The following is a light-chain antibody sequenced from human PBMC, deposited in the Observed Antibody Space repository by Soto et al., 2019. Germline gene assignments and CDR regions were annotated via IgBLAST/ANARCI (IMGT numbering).Light chain of an antibody. Sequence: DIQMTQSPTSLSASVGDIVTITCRASQTIANYLNWYQQKPGKAPKLLIYAASSLQSGVPSRFSGSGFGTDFSLTIRSLQTEDFATYYCQQNYSPPPITFGQGTRLEIK. V-gene: IGKV1-39*01. CDR2: AAS. J-gene: IGKJ5*01. CDR3: QQNYSPPPIT. CDR1: QTIANY.